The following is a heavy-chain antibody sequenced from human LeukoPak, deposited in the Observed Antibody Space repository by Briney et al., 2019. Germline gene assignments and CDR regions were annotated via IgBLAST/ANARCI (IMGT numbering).Heavy chain of an antibody. Sequence: AGGSLRLSCAASGFTFSSYAMHWVRQAPGKVLEYVSAISSNGGSTYYANSVKGRFTISRDDSKNTLYLQMGSLRAEDMAVYYCARGPSLLWFGELESPFGYWGQGTLVTVSS. J-gene: IGHJ4*02. D-gene: IGHD3-10*01. CDR3: ARGPSLLWFGELESPFGY. CDR1: GFTFSSYA. V-gene: IGHV3-64*01. CDR2: ISSNGGST.